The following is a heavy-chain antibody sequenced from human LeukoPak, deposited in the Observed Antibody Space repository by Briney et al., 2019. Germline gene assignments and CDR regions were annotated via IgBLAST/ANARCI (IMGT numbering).Heavy chain of an antibody. CDR2: INHSGST. D-gene: IGHD6-19*01. J-gene: IGHJ4*02. CDR1: GGSFSGYY. CDR3: ARGPFKYSSGTLDY. V-gene: IGHV4-34*01. Sequence: SETLSLTCAVDGGSFSGYYWSWIRQPPGKGLEWIGEINHSGSTNYNPSLKSRVTISVDTSKNQFSLKLSSVTAADTAAYYCARGPFKYSSGTLDYWGQGTLVTVSS.